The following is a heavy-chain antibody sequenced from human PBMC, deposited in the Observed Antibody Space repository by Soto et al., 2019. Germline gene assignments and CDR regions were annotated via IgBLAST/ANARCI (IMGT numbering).Heavy chain of an antibody. J-gene: IGHJ5*02. CDR3: ARSTPQGNVDWFDP. V-gene: IGHV4-31*03. CDR2: IYYSGST. CDR1: GFSISSGGYY. D-gene: IGHD4-4*01. Sequence: SETLSLTCTVSGFSISSGGYYWIWIRQHPGKGLEWIGYIYYSGSTYYNPSLKSRVTISVDTSKNQFSLKLSSVTAADTAVYYCARSTPQGNVDWFDPWGQGTLVTVSS.